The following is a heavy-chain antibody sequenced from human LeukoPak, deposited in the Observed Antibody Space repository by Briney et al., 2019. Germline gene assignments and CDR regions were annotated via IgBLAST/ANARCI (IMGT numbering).Heavy chain of an antibody. Sequence: KPSETLSLTCTVSGGPISSSSYYWGWIRQPPGKGLEWIGSIYYSGSTYYNPSLKSRVTISVDTSKNQFSLKLSSVTAADTAVYYCARQLEYYYYMDVWGKGTTVTVSS. J-gene: IGHJ6*03. CDR1: GGPISSSSYY. CDR2: IYYSGST. V-gene: IGHV4-39*01. CDR3: ARQLEYYYYMDV. D-gene: IGHD1-1*01.